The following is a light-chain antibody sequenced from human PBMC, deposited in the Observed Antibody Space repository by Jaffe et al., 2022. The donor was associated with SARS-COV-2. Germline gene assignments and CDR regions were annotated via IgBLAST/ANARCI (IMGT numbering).Light chain of an antibody. J-gene: IGLJ1*01. CDR3: SSYTGSNTYV. CDR1: SSDVGGYNY. V-gene: IGLV2-14*01. Sequence: QSALTQPASVSGSPGQSITISCTGTSSDVGGYNYVSWFQQHPGKAPKLVMYDVRNRPSGVSIRFSGSKSGNTASLTISGLQAEDEADYYCSSYTGSNTYVFGTGTEVTVL. CDR2: DVR.